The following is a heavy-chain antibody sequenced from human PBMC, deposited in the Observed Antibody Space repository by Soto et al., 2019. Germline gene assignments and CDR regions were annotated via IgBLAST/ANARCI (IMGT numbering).Heavy chain of an antibody. CDR1: GFTSSSYA. CDR3: ARARLDTPALDY. CDR2: ISYDGSNI. V-gene: IGHV3-30-3*01. Sequence: QVQLVESGGGVVQPGGSLSPSCAASGFTSSSYAMHWVRQAPGKGLEWVAVISYDGSNIYYADSVKGRFTISRDNSKNTRYLQMNSLRAEDTAVYYCARARLDTPALDYWGQGTLVTVSS. J-gene: IGHJ4*02. D-gene: IGHD2-2*01.